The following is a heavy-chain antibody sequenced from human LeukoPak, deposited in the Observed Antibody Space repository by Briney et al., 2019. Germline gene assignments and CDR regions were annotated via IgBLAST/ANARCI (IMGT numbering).Heavy chain of an antibody. J-gene: IGHJ4*02. CDR3: ARIGYSSSSFDY. CDR1: GFPFSSYW. CDR2: IKQDGSVK. Sequence: GGSLRLSCAASGFPFSSYWMSWVRQAPGKGLEWVANIKQDGSVKYYVDSVKGRFTISRDNAKNSLYLQMNSLRAEDTAVYYCARIGYSSSSFDYWGQGTLVTVSS. D-gene: IGHD6-6*01. V-gene: IGHV3-7*01.